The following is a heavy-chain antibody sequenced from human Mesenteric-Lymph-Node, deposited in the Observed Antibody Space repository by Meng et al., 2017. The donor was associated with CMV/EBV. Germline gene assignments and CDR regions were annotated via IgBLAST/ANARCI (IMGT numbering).Heavy chain of an antibody. CDR2: INPNTGGT. CDR3: ARDVCSSTSCYTSWFDP. D-gene: IGHD2-2*02. CDR1: GYTFTGYY. J-gene: IGHJ5*02. Sequence: ASVKVSCKASGYTFTGYYIHWVRQAPGQGLEWMAWINPNTGGTNYAQKFQGRVAMTRDTSISTAYMELSRLRSDDTAVYYCARDVCSSTSCYTSWFDPWGQGTLVTVSS. V-gene: IGHV1-2*02.